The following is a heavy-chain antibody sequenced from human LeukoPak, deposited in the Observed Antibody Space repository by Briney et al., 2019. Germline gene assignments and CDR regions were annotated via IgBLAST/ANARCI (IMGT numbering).Heavy chain of an antibody. Sequence: GGSLRLSCAASGFTFSSYAMSWVRQAPGKGLEWVSAICVSGGSKYYADSVKGRFTISRDNSKNTLYLQMNSLRAEDTAVYYCVTSRGYSYGSKGGFFDYWGQGTLVTVSS. CDR1: GFTFSSYA. J-gene: IGHJ4*02. CDR3: VTSRGYSYGSKGGFFDY. CDR2: ICVSGGSK. D-gene: IGHD5-18*01. V-gene: IGHV3-23*01.